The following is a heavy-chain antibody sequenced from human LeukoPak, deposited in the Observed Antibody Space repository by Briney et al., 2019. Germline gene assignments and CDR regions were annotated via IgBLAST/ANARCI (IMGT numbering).Heavy chain of an antibody. V-gene: IGHV3-23*01. J-gene: IGHJ4*02. CDR3: AKLDILTGYKSPAFDY. D-gene: IGHD3-9*01. CDR2: ISGSGDST. Sequence: PGGSLRLSCAASGFTFSNYAMRWVRQAPGKGLEWVSGISGSGDSTYYADSVKGRFTISRDNSKNTLYLQMNSLRAEDTAVYYCAKLDILTGYKSPAFDYWGQGTLVTVSS. CDR1: GFTFSNYA.